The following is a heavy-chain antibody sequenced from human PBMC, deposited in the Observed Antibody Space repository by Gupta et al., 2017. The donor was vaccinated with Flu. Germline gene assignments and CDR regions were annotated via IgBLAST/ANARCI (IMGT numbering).Heavy chain of an antibody. D-gene: IGHD3-3*01. CDR2: INHSGST. CDR1: GGSFSGYY. CDR3: ARVDLYDFWSGYYPRKGFDY. Sequence: QVQLQQWGAGLLKPSETLSLTCAVYGGSFSGYYWSWIRQPPGKGLDWIGEINHSGSTNYHPSLKSRVTISVDTSKNQFSLKLSSVTAADTAVYYCARVDLYDFWSGYYPRKGFDYWGQGTLVTVSS. J-gene: IGHJ4*02. V-gene: IGHV4-34*01.